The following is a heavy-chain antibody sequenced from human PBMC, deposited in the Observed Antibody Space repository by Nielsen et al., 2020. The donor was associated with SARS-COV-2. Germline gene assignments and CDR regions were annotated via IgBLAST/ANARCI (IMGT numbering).Heavy chain of an antibody. D-gene: IGHD1-26*01. CDR3: ARFRGTINSSDY. Sequence: GESLKISCAASRFTFSRYGMYWVRQAPGKGLEWVSFISYDGSNEYYGDSVKGRFTISRDNSKNTLYLQMNSLRAEDTAVYYCARFRGTINSSDYWGQGTLVIVSS. CDR2: ISYDGSNE. J-gene: IGHJ4*02. V-gene: IGHV3-30*03. CDR1: RFTFSRYG.